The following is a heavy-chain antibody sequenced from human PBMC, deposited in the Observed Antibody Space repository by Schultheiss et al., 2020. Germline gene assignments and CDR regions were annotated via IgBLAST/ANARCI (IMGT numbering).Heavy chain of an antibody. D-gene: IGHD6-13*01. CDR2: ISGSGGST. Sequence: GGSLRLSCAASGFTVSSNYMSWVRQAPGKGLEWVSAISGSGGSTYYADSVKGRFTISRDNSKNTLYLQMNSLRTEDTAVYYCAKVGSSWDANWYFDLWGRGTLVTVSS. V-gene: IGHV3-23*01. CDR3: AKVGSSWDANWYFDL. J-gene: IGHJ2*01. CDR1: GFTVSSNY.